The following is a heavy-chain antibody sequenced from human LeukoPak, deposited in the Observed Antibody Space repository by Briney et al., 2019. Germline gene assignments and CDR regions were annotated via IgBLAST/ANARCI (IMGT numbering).Heavy chain of an antibody. CDR3: ARHDYGDYVWENGFDP. D-gene: IGHD4-17*01. CDR2: IKQDGGEK. CDR1: GFTFSSYG. Sequence: GGALRLSCAASGFTFSSYGMHWVRQAPGKGLEWVANIKQDGGEKYYVDSVQGRFTISRDNAKNSLYLQMNSLRAEDTAVYYCARHDYGDYVWENGFDPWGQGTLVTVSS. V-gene: IGHV3-7*01. J-gene: IGHJ5*02.